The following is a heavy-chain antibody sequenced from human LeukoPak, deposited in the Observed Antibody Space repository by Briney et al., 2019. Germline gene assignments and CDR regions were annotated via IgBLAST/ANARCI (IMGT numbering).Heavy chain of an antibody. Sequence: PGGSLRLSCAASGFTFSSYAMNWVRQAPGKGLEWVSGISGSGVSTYYADSVKGRFTISRDNAKNSLYLQMNSLRAEDTAVYYCARDMELAYCGGDCYLEGSDYWGQGTLVTVSS. V-gene: IGHV3-23*01. CDR3: ARDMELAYCGGDCYLEGSDY. D-gene: IGHD2-21*02. J-gene: IGHJ4*02. CDR1: GFTFSSYA. CDR2: ISGSGVST.